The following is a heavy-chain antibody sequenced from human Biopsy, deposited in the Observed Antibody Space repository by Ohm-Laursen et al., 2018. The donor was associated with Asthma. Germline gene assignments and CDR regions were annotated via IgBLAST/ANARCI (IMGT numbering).Heavy chain of an antibody. D-gene: IGHD6-19*01. CDR3: ARCQVGYSSGWSLLLKKIYYSGMDV. CDR1: GGTFSNFA. Sequence: SVKVSCKAPGGTFSNFAISWVRQAPGHGLEWLGGIMTVFGTTNYAQKFHGRATITADESTSTAYMEVTSLRSGDTAIYYCARCQVGYSSGWSLLLKKIYYSGMDVWGQGTAVTVSS. J-gene: IGHJ6*02. V-gene: IGHV1-69*13. CDR2: IMTVFGTT.